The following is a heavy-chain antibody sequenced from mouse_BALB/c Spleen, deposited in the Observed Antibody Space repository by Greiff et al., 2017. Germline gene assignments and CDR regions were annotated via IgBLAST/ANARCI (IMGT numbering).Heavy chain of an antibody. CDR3: ARERDSLRSFAY. D-gene: IGHD1-2*01. J-gene: IGHJ3*01. CDR1: GYSITSGYY. CDR2: ISYDGSN. V-gene: IGHV3-6*02. Sequence: ESGPGLVKPSQSLSLTCSVTGYSITSGYYWNWIRQFPGNKLEWMGYISYDGSNNYNPSLKNRISITRDTSKNQFFLKLNSVTTEDTATYYCARERDSLRSFAYWGQGTLVTVSA.